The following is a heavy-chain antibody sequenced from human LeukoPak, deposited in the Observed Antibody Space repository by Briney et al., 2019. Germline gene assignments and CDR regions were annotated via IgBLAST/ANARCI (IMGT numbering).Heavy chain of an antibody. CDR2: INPNSGGT. CDR3: ARDTYYYDTSGSHIAY. J-gene: IGHJ4*02. V-gene: IGHV1-2*02. D-gene: IGHD3-22*01. CDR1: GYTFTGYY. Sequence: ASVKVSCKASGYTFTGYYMHWVRQAPGQGLEWMGWINPNSGGTNYAQKFQGRVTMIRDTSIGTAYMELSRLRSDDTAIYFCARDTYYYDTSGSHIAYWGQGTLVTVSS.